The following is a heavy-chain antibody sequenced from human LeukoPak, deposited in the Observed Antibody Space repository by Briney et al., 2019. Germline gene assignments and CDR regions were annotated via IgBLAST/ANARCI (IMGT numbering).Heavy chain of an antibody. CDR3: ARRGTGHGMDV. CDR2: INNDGSSA. D-gene: IGHD1-1*01. Sequence: GGSLRLSCAASGFTFNNYWIHWVRQVPGKGLVWVSRINNDGSSASYVDSVKGRFIISRDNAKNTLFLQMNSLRAEDTAVYYCARRGTGHGMDVWGQGTTVIVSS. V-gene: IGHV3-74*01. J-gene: IGHJ6*02. CDR1: GFTFNNYW.